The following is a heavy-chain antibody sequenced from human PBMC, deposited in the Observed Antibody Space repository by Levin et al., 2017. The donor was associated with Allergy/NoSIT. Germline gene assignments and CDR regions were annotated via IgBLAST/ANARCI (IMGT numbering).Heavy chain of an antibody. D-gene: IGHD2-2*01. CDR1: GGTFSSYA. V-gene: IGHV1-69*06. CDR3: ASGYCSSTSCPSRLFYYYYGMDV. J-gene: IGHJ6*02. CDR2: IIPIFGTA. Sequence: EASVKVSCKASGGTFSSYAISWVRQAPGQGLEWMGGIIPIFGTANYAQKFQGRVTITADKSTSTAYMELSSLRSEDTAVYYCASGYCSSTSCPSRLFYYYYGMDVWGQGTTVTVSS.